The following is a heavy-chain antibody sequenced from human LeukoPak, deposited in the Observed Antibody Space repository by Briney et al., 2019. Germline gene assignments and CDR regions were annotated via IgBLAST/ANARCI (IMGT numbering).Heavy chain of an antibody. CDR3: ARDYDHSLDFDY. J-gene: IGHJ4*02. CDR2: INAGNGNT. CDR1: GYTFTSYA. Sequence: ASVKVSCKASGYTFTSYAMHWVRQAPGQRLERMGWINAGNGNTKYSQKFQGRVTITRDTSASTAYMELSSLRSEDTAVYYCARDYDHSLDFDYWGQGTLVTVSS. V-gene: IGHV1-3*01. D-gene: IGHD5-12*01.